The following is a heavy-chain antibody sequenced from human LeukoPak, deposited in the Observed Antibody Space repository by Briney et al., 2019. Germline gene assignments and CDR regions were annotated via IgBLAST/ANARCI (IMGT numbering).Heavy chain of an antibody. CDR2: IRSKAYGGTT. CDR3: TREMCSSTSCYYHEYFQH. Sequence: GGSLRLSCTASGFTFGDYAMSWVRQAPGKGLEWVGFIRSKAYGGTTEYAASVKGRFTISRDDSKSIAYLQMNSLKTEDTAVYYCTREMCSSTSCYYHEYFQHWGQGTLVTVSS. D-gene: IGHD2-2*01. V-gene: IGHV3-49*04. CDR1: GFTFGDYA. J-gene: IGHJ1*01.